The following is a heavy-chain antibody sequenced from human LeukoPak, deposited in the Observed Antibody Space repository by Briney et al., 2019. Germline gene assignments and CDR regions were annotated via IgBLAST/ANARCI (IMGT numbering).Heavy chain of an antibody. D-gene: IGHD3-10*01. CDR3: ARDPSGESIVRYCDY. CDR2: IIVSGART. V-gene: IGHV3-23*01. CDR1: GFTFSSYA. J-gene: IGHJ4*02. Sequence: GGSLRLSCAASGFTFSSYAMCWVREAPGEGLGWGSVIIVSGARTFYADSVTVRCPFSRDNSKNTMYLQMNSLRAEDTAVYYCARDPSGESIVRYCDYWGQGTLVIVSS.